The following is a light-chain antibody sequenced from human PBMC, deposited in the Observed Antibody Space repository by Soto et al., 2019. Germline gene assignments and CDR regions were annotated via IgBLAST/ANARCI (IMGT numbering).Light chain of an antibody. J-gene: IGLJ2*01. Sequence: QSVLTQPASVSGSPGQSITISCTGTSSDVGTNDVVPWYQQNPGKAPKLIIYEDSKRPSGVSNRFSASKSGNTASLTISGLQAEDEANYHCCSYVGSSTLVFGGGTKVTVL. CDR1: SSDVGTNDV. CDR3: CSYVGSSTLV. CDR2: EDS. V-gene: IGLV2-23*01.